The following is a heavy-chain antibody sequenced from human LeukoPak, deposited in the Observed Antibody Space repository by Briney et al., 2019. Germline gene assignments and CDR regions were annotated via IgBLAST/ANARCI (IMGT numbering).Heavy chain of an antibody. CDR3: ARATRRSSGLDY. D-gene: IGHD6-19*01. CDR2: INHSGST. CDR1: GGSISSYY. V-gene: IGHV4-34*01. Sequence: PSETLSLTCTVSGGSISSYYWSWIRQPPGKGLEWIGEINHSGSTNYNPSLKSRVTISVDTSKNQFSLKLSSVTAADTAVYYCARATRRSSGLDYWGQGTLVTVSS. J-gene: IGHJ4*02.